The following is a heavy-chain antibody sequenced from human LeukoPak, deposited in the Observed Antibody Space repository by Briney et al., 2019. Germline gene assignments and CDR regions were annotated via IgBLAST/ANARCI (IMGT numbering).Heavy chain of an antibody. D-gene: IGHD3-10*01. V-gene: IGHV1-3*01. Sequence: GASVKVSCKASGYTFSSYAIHWVRQAPGQGLEWMGWINAGAGNTKYSEKFQDRVTVTRDTPATTAYMELSSLRAEDTAVYYCARAGRPMIGGVTPLEHFDSWGQGTLVTVSS. CDR1: GYTFSSYA. J-gene: IGHJ4*02. CDR3: ARAGRPMIGGVTPLEHFDS. CDR2: INAGAGNT.